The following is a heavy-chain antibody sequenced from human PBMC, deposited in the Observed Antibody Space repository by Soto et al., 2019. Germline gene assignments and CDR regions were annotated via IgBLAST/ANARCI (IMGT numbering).Heavy chain of an antibody. CDR2: ISWNSGSI. CDR1: GFTFDDYA. J-gene: IGHJ6*04. Sequence: PGGSLRLSCAASGFTFDDYAMHWVRQAPGKGLEWVSGISWNSGSIGYADSVKGRFTISRDNAKNSLYLQMNSLRAEDTALYYCASNYQGDDFWSGAWIWGKGTTVTVSS. D-gene: IGHD3-3*01. CDR3: ASNYQGDDFWSGAWI. V-gene: IGHV3-9*01.